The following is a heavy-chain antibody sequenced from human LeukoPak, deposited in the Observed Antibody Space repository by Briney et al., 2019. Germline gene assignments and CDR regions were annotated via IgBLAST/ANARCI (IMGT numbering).Heavy chain of an antibody. J-gene: IGHJ4*02. Sequence: GGSLRLSCAASGFTFSSYDMHWVRQATGKGLEWVSAIGTAGDTYYPGSVKDRFTISRENAKNSLYLQMNSLRVEDTAVYYCVRQKKSHGNFDYWGQGTLVTVSS. D-gene: IGHD1-26*01. CDR3: VRQKKSHGNFDY. V-gene: IGHV3-13*01. CDR1: GFTFSSYD. CDR2: IGTAGDT.